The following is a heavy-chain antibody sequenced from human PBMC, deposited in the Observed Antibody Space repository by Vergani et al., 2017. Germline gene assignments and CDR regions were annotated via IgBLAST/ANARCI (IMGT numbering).Heavy chain of an antibody. V-gene: IGHV3-13*01. D-gene: IGHD2-15*01. Sequence: EVQLVESGGGLVQPGGSLRLSCAASGFTFSSYDMHWVRQATGKGLEWVSAIGTAGDTYYPGSVKGRFTISRENAKNSLYLQMNSLRAGDTAVYYSARGPLQGLVDWYFDLWGRGTLVTVSS. CDR1: GFTFSSYD. CDR3: ARGPLQGLVDWYFDL. CDR2: IGTAGDT. J-gene: IGHJ2*01.